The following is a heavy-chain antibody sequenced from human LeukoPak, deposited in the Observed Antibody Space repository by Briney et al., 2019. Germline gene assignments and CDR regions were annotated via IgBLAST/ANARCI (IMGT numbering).Heavy chain of an antibody. CDR2: IKPNSGGT. J-gene: IGHJ5*02. CDR3: ATNILVRDIINWFDP. CDR1: GYTFTGYY. Sequence: ASVKVSCKASGYTFTGYYMHWVRQAPGQGLEWMGWIKPNSGGTRSAQKFQGRVTMTRDTSVSTAYMELSSLRYDDTAVYYCATNILVRDIINWFDPWGQGTLVTVSS. D-gene: IGHD3-10*01. V-gene: IGHV1-2*02.